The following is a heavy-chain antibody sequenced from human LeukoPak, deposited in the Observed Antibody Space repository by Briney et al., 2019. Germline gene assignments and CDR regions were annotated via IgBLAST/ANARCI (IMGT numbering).Heavy chain of an antibody. Sequence: GGSLRLSCAASGFTFSSYGMHWVRQAPGKGLEWVAVISYDGSNKYYADSVKGRFTISRDNAKNTLYLQMNSLRAEDTAVYYCARGRPRGYSYGTSYPMAFDIWGQGTMVTVSS. J-gene: IGHJ3*02. V-gene: IGHV3-30*03. CDR2: ISYDGSNK. CDR1: GFTFSSYG. D-gene: IGHD5-18*01. CDR3: ARGRPRGYSYGTSYPMAFDI.